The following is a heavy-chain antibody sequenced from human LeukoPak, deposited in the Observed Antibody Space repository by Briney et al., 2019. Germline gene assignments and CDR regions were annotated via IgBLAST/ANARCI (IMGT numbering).Heavy chain of an antibody. CDR1: GPTVSSNY. V-gene: IGHV3-66*01. CDR2: IYSDGSI. CDR3: AELGITMIGGV. Sequence: LPGGSLRLSCAASGPTVSSNYMSSVSQAAGDWLEWVSVIYSDGSIYYADSVKGRFTISRDNAKNSLYLQMNSLRAEYTAVYYCAELGITMIGGVWGKGTTVTISS. D-gene: IGHD3-10*02. J-gene: IGHJ6*04.